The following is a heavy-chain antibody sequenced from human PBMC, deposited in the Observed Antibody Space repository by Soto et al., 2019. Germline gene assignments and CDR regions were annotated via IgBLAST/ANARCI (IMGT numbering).Heavy chain of an antibody. CDR2: INPNSGGT. J-gene: IGHJ6*02. CDR1: GYTFTGYY. Sequence: ASVKVSCKASGYTFTGYYMHWVRQAPGQGLEWMGWINPNSGGTNYAQKYQGWVTMTRDTSISTAYIELSRLRSDDTAVYYCVRANDFWSGYSGNYYYYGMDVWGQGTTVTVSS. D-gene: IGHD3-3*01. V-gene: IGHV1-2*04. CDR3: VRANDFWSGYSGNYYYYGMDV.